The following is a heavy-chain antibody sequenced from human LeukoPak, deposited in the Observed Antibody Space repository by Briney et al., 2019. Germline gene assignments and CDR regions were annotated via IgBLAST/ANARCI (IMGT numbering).Heavy chain of an antibody. V-gene: IGHV1-58*01. J-gene: IGHJ4*02. CDR3: TTVGGGLAVAGAYYFDY. CDR1: GFTFTSSA. Sequence: SVKVSCKASGFTFTSSAVQWVRQARGQRLEWIGWIVVGSGNTNYAQKFQGRVTMTEDTSTDTAYMELSSLRSEDTAVYYCTTVGGGLAVAGAYYFDYWGQGTLVTVSS. D-gene: IGHD6-19*01. CDR2: IVVGSGNT.